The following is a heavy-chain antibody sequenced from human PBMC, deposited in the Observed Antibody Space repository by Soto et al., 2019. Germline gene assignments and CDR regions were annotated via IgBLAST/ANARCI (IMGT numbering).Heavy chain of an antibody. J-gene: IGHJ4*02. CDR3: ARADYYDSSGFYYDC. CDR1: GYIFTNHY. V-gene: IGHV1-46*01. CDR2: INPSGGST. D-gene: IGHD3-22*01. Sequence: QVQLVQSGAEVKKPGASVKVSCKASGYIFTNHYIHWVRQAPGQGLEWMGIINPSGGSTKYLQKFQGRITMTRHTSTTTVYMELSSLRSEDTAVYFCARADYYDSSGFYYDCWGQGTLVTVSS.